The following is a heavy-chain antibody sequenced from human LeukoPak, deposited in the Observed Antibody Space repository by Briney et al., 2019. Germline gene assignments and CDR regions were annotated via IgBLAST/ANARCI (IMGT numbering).Heavy chain of an antibody. V-gene: IGHV1-8*02. J-gene: IGHJ3*02. CDR1: GYTFTGYY. CDR2: MNPNSGNT. CDR3: ATERQGAFDI. Sequence: ASVKVSCKASGYTFTGYYMHWVRQAPGQGLEWMGWMNPNSGNTGYAQKFQGRVTMTRNTSISTAYMELSSLRSEGTAVYYCATERQGAFDIWGQGTMVTVSS.